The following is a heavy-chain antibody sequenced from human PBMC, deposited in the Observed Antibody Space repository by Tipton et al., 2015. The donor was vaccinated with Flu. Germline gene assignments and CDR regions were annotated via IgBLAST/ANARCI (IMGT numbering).Heavy chain of an antibody. CDR3: ARGLYGSGSYQRRYFDS. Sequence: GLVKPSETLSLTCAVYGGSFSGYYWSWIRQPPGKGLEWIGEINHSGSTNYNPSLKSRVTISVDTSKNQFSLKLTSVTAADTAVYYCARGLYGSGSYQRRYFDSWGQGTLVTVSS. CDR1: GGSFSGYY. J-gene: IGHJ4*02. CDR2: INHSGST. V-gene: IGHV4-34*01. D-gene: IGHD3-10*01.